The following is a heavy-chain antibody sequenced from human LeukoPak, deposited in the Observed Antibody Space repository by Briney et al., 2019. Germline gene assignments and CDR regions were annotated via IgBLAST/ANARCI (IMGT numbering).Heavy chain of an antibody. CDR2: ISSSSSYI. CDR3: ASLTLEWLLSDY. V-gene: IGHV3-21*01. J-gene: IGHJ4*02. D-gene: IGHD3-3*01. CDR1: GFTFSSYS. Sequence: PGGSLRLSCAASGFTFSSYSMNWVRQAPGKGLEWVSSISSSSSYIYYADSVKGRFTISRDNAKNSLYLQMNSLRAEDTAIYYCASLTLEWLLSDYWGQGTLVTVSS.